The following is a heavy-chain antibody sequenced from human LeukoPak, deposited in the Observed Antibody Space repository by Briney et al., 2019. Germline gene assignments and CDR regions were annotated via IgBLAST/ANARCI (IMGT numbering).Heavy chain of an antibody. J-gene: IGHJ4*02. D-gene: IGHD3-16*01. CDR3: TRERRGSYYAFES. Sequence: PGGSLRLSCAASGFSVSDYSISWIRQSPGKGPESISYVMSGRGSTNYADSVKGRFTISRDNAKNSVALQLDGLRADDTAVYFCTRERRGSYYAFESWGQGTLVTVSS. V-gene: IGHV3-11*05. CDR1: GFSVSDYS. CDR2: VMSGRGST.